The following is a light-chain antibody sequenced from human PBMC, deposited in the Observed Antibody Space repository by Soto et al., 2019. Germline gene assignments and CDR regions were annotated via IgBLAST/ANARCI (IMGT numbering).Light chain of an antibody. J-gene: IGLJ1*01. CDR3: NAQADNGKHV. Sequence: QSVLTQPPSASGSPGQSVTISCTGSSSDVGHSNFVSWYQQHPGKGPKLIIYEVSKRPSGVPDRCSGSKSGNTASLSVSGLQDEDEADYFCNAQADNGKHVFGTGTNSPS. CDR2: EVS. V-gene: IGLV2-8*01. CDR1: SSDVGHSNF.